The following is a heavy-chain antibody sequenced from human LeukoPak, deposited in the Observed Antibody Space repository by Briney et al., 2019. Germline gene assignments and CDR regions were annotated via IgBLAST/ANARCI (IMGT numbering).Heavy chain of an antibody. CDR2: IYHSGST. Sequence: PSETLSLTCAVSGCSISSGYYWGWIRQPPGKGLEWIGSIYHSGSTYYNLSLKSRVTISVDTSKNQFSLKLSSVTAADTAVYYCARDSGSGWPIDYWGQGTLVTVSS. D-gene: IGHD6-19*01. J-gene: IGHJ4*02. CDR3: ARDSGSGWPIDY. CDR1: GCSISSGYY. V-gene: IGHV4-38-2*02.